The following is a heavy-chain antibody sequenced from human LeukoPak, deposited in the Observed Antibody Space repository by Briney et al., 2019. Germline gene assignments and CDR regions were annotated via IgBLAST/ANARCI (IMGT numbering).Heavy chain of an antibody. CDR2: IYYSGST. CDR3: ARDYYGSGTGYPNNWFDP. V-gene: IGHV4-31*03. Sequence: MSSQTLSLTCTVSGGSISSGGYYWSWIRQHPGKGLEWIGYIYYSGSTYYNPSLKSRVTISVDTSKNQFSLKLNSVTAADTAVYYCARDYYGSGTGYPNNWFDPWGQGTLVTVSS. CDR1: GGSISSGGYY. J-gene: IGHJ5*02. D-gene: IGHD3-10*01.